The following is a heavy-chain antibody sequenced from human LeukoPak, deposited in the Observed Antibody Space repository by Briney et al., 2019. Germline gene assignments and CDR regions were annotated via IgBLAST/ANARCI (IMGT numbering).Heavy chain of an antibody. CDR1: GGSLSSGSYY. Sequence: SETLSLTCTVSGGSLSSGSYYWSWIRQPAGKGLGWIGRIYTVGGTNYNPSLKSRAIISVDTSKNQFSLELSSVTAADTAVYYCARDRLAMVRGVIPKEAWGWFDPWGQGTLVTVSS. CDR2: IYTVGGT. J-gene: IGHJ5*02. D-gene: IGHD3-10*01. V-gene: IGHV4-61*02. CDR3: ARDRLAMVRGVIPKEAWGWFDP.